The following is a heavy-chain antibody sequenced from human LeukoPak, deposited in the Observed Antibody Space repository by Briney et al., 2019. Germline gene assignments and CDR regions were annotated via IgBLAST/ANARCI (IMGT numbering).Heavy chain of an antibody. CDR2: IHYSGST. CDR1: GGSISSSSYY. V-gene: IGHV4-39*01. CDR3: ARPMLRWSPFDI. J-gene: IGHJ3*02. Sequence: SETLSLTCTVSGGSISSSSYYWGWIRQPPGKGLEWIGSIHYSGSTYYNPSLKSRVTISVDTSKDQFSLKLSSVTAADTAVYYCARPMLRWSPFDIWGQGTMVTVSS. D-gene: IGHD4-23*01.